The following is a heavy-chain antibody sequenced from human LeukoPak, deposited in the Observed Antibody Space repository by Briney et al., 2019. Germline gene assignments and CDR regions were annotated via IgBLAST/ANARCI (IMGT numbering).Heavy chain of an antibody. CDR3: AKDEGLDPPYCSSTSCYPGDY. D-gene: IGHD2-2*01. CDR1: GFTFSSYG. V-gene: IGHV3-33*06. Sequence: PGGSLRLSCAASGFTFSSYGMHWVRQAPGKGLEWVAVIWYDGSNKYYADSVKGRFTISRDNSENTLYLQMNSLRAEDTAVYYCAKDEGLDPPYCSSTSCYPGDYWGQGTLVTVSS. CDR2: IWYDGSNK. J-gene: IGHJ4*02.